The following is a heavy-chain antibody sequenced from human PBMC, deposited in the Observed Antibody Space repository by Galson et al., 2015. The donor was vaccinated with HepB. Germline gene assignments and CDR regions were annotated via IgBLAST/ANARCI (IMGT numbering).Heavy chain of an antibody. D-gene: IGHD6-13*01. Sequence: QVQLQESGPGLVKPSETLSLTCTVSGGSISSYYWSWIRQPPGKGLEWIGYIYYSGSTNYNPSLKSRVTISVDTSKNQFSLKLSSVTAADTAVYYCARDSSSLEGFDYWGQGTLVTVSS. CDR1: GGSISSYY. CDR3: ARDSSSLEGFDY. V-gene: IGHV4-59*01. CDR2: IYYSGST. J-gene: IGHJ4*02.